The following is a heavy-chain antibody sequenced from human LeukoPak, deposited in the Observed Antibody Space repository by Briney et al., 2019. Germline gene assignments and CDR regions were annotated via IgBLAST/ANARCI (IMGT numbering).Heavy chain of an antibody. Sequence: SETLSLTCTVSGGSISSYYWSWIRQPPGKGLEWIGYIYYSGSTNYNPSLKSRVTISVDTSKNQFSLKLSSVTAADTAVYCCARGGTTFFDYWGQGTLVTVSS. D-gene: IGHD1-7*01. CDR1: GGSISSYY. J-gene: IGHJ4*02. CDR2: IYYSGST. V-gene: IGHV4-59*01. CDR3: ARGGTTFFDY.